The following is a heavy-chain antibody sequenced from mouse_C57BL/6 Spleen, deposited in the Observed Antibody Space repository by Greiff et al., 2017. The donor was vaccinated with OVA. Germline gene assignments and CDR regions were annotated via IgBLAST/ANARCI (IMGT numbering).Heavy chain of an antibody. CDR3: ARDYYGSSYGYVDV. D-gene: IGHD1-1*01. Sequence: VQLQQPGAELVRPGSSVKLSCKASGYTFTSYWMHWVKQRPIQGLEWIGNIDPSDSETHYNQKFKDKATLTVDKSSSTAYMQLSSLTSEDSAVYYWARDYYGSSYGYVDVGGTGTTVTVSS. CDR2: IDPSDSET. J-gene: IGHJ1*03. V-gene: IGHV1-52*01. CDR1: GYTFTSYW.